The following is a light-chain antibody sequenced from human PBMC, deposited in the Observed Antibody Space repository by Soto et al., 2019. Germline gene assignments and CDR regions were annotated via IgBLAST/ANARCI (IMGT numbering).Light chain of an antibody. V-gene: IGKV1-5*01. CDR2: GAS. Sequence: DIQMTQSPSSLSASVGDGVTITCRASQNIANWLAWYQQTPGKAPKILIYGASTLQTGVPSRFSGSGSGTEFTLTIRSLQPGDFATYYCQQYNTYSATFGQGTRLEIK. CDR3: QQYNTYSAT. J-gene: IGKJ5*01. CDR1: QNIANW.